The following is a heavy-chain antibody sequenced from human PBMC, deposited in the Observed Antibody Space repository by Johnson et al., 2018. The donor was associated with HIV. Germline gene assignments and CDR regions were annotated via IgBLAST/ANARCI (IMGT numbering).Heavy chain of an antibody. J-gene: IGHJ3*02. V-gene: IGHV3-7*01. CDR1: GFTVSSNY. Sequence: EQLVESGGGLIQPGGSLRLSCAASGFTVSSNYMSWVRQAPGKGLEWVANIKQDGSEKYYVDSVKGRFTISRDSAKNSLHLQMNSLRAEDTAVYFCARVRRQLVRLSAFDIWGQGTMVTVSS. CDR2: IKQDGSEK. CDR3: ARVRRQLVRLSAFDI. D-gene: IGHD6-6*01.